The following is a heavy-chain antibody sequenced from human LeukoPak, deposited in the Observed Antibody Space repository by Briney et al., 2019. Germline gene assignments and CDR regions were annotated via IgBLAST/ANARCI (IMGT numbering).Heavy chain of an antibody. D-gene: IGHD6-13*01. CDR2: IIPIFGTA. J-gene: IGHJ4*02. Sequence: SVKVSCKASGGTFSSYAISWVRQAPGQGLEWMGGIIPIFGTANYAQKFQGRVTITTDESTSTAYMELSSLRSEDTAVYYCASSIAAAGDTSPLGYWGQGTLVTVSS. V-gene: IGHV1-69*05. CDR3: ASSIAAAGDTSPLGY. CDR1: GGTFSSYA.